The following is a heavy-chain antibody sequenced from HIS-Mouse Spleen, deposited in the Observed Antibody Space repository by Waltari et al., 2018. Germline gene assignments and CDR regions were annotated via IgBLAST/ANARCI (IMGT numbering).Heavy chain of an antibody. V-gene: IGHV1-8*01. CDR2: MNPNSGNT. CDR3: ARGHDYSNYFDY. D-gene: IGHD4-4*01. Sequence: QVQLVQSGAEVKKPGASVTVSCKASGYTFPRYAINWVRQATGQGLEWMGWMNPNSGNTGYAQKFQGRVTMTRNTSISTAYMELSSLRSEDTAVYYCARGHDYSNYFDYWGQGTLVTVSS. CDR1: GYTFPRYA. J-gene: IGHJ4*02.